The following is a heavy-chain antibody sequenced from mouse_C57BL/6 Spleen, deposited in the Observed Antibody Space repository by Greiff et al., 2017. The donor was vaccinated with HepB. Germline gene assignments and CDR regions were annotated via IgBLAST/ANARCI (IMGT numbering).Heavy chain of an antibody. CDR1: GYAFSSSW. CDR3: ARGELRDEGFAY. D-gene: IGHD3-2*02. CDR2: IYPGDGDT. Sequence: VQLQQSGPELVKPGASVKISCKASGYAFSSSWMNWVKQRPGKGLEWIGRIYPGDGDTNYNGKFKGKATLTADKSSSTAYMQLSSLTSEDSAVYFCARGELRDEGFAYWGQGTLVTVSA. V-gene: IGHV1-82*01. J-gene: IGHJ3*01.